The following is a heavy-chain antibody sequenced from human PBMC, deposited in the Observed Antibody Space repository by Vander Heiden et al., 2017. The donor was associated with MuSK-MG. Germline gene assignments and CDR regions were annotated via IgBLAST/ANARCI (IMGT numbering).Heavy chain of an antibody. D-gene: IGHD2-2*01. CDR1: GCSFTTYW. Sequence: EVQLVQSGAEVQKPGESLKISCKGSGCSFTTYWIGWVRQMPGKGLEWMGIIHPGDSNTRYSPSFQGQVTISVDKSITTAYLQWSRLKASDTAIYYCARGYCSSTKCYAAFDYWGQGTLVTVSS. CDR2: IHPGDSNT. V-gene: IGHV5-51*03. CDR3: ARGYCSSTKCYAAFDY. J-gene: IGHJ4*02.